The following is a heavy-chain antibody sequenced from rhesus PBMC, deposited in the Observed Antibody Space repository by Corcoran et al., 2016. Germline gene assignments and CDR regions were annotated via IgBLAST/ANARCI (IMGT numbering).Heavy chain of an antibody. D-gene: IGHD6-25*01. CDR2: RNGNSGST. Sequence: QVQLQESGPGLVKPSETLSLTCAVSGASISSYWWNWIRQPPGKGLEWFGERNGNSGSTTSNPSLNIRVTISTDASKNQCSLKLGSVTAADAAVYYCARGSRIAAAGSAFDYWGQGVLVTVSS. V-gene: IGHV4-80*01. J-gene: IGHJ4*01. CDR3: ARGSRIAAAGSAFDY. CDR1: GASISSYW.